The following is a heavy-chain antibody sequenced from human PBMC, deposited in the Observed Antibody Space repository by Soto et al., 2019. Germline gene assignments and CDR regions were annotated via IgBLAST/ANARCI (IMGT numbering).Heavy chain of an antibody. V-gene: IGHV4-34*01. Sequence: SETLSLTCAVYGGSFSGYYWSWIRQPPGKGLEWIGEINHSGSTNYNPSLKSRVTISVDTSKNQFSLKLSSVTAADTAVYYCARGGPLGWGYGDYVRASYYYMDVWGKGTTVTVSS. D-gene: IGHD4-17*01. CDR1: GGSFSGYY. CDR2: INHSGST. CDR3: ARGGPLGWGYGDYVRASYYYMDV. J-gene: IGHJ6*03.